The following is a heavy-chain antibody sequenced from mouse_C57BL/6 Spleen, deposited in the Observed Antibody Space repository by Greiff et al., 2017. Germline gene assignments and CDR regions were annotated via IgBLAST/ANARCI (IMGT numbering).Heavy chain of an antibody. J-gene: IGHJ2*01. CDR1: GYTFTSYD. Sequence: QVQLKESGPELVKPGASVKLSCKASGYTFTSYDIHWVKQRPGQGLEWIGWIYPRDGSTKYNEKFKGKATLTVDTSSSTAYMELHSLISEDSAVYFCARTRGYDYPYYFDYWGQGTTLTVSS. CDR2: IYPRDGST. CDR3: ARTRGYDYPYYFDY. D-gene: IGHD2-4*01. V-gene: IGHV1-85*01.